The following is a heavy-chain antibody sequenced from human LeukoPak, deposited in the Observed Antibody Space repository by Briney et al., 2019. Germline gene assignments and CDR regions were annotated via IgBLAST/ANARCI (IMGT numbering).Heavy chain of an antibody. CDR3: ARDNSVEDTAWRFDP. Sequence: ASVKVSCKASVYTFTSYYMHWVRQAPGQGLEWMGIINPSGGSTSYAQKFQGRVTMTRDMSTSTDYMELSSLRSEDTAVYYCARDNSVEDTAWRFDPWGQGTLVTVSS. D-gene: IGHD4-23*01. J-gene: IGHJ5*02. CDR2: INPSGGST. V-gene: IGHV1-46*01. CDR1: VYTFTSYY.